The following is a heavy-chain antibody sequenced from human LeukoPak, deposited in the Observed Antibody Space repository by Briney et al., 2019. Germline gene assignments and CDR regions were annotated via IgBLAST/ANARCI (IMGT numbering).Heavy chain of an antibody. D-gene: IGHD3-22*01. V-gene: IGHV4-39*07. CDR2: IYYSGST. CDR1: GGSISSSSYY. Sequence: PSETLSLTCTVSGGSISSSSYYWGWIRQPPGKGLEWIGSIYYSGSTNYNPSLKSRVTISVDTSKNQFSLKLSSVTAADTAVYYCARDGKPMAKKYYYDSSGPPSAWGQGTLVTVSS. CDR3: ARDGKPMAKKYYYDSSGPPSA. J-gene: IGHJ5*02.